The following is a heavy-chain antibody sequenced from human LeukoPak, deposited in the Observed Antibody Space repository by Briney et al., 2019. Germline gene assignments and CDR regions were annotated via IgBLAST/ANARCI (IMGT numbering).Heavy chain of an antibody. CDR1: GGSISSSSYY. Sequence: KASETLSLTCTVSGGSISSSSYYWGWIRQPPGKGLEWIGSIYYSGSTYYNPSLKSRVTISVDTSKNQFSLKLSSVTAADTAVYYCARAPRWYYFDYWGQGTLVTVSS. D-gene: IGHD6-13*01. CDR2: IYYSGST. V-gene: IGHV4-39*07. CDR3: ARAPRWYYFDY. J-gene: IGHJ4*02.